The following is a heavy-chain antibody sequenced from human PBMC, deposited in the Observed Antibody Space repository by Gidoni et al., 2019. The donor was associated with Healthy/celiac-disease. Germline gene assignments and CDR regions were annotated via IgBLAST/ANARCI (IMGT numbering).Heavy chain of an antibody. CDR3: ARDDFRGYCSGGSCPAPLGY. Sequence: QVQLVESGGGVVQPGRSLRLSCAASGFTFSSSGMHWVRQAPGKGLEWVAVIWYDGSNKYYADSVKGRFTISRDNSKNTLYLQMNSLRAEDTAVYYCARDDFRGYCSGGSCPAPLGYWGQGTLVTVSS. CDR1: GFTFSSSG. CDR2: IWYDGSNK. V-gene: IGHV3-33*01. D-gene: IGHD2-15*01. J-gene: IGHJ4*02.